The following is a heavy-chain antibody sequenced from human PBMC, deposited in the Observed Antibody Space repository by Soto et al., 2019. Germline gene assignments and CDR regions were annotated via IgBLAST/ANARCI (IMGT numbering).Heavy chain of an antibody. CDR1: GYSFTTYW. Sequence: EVQLVQSGAEVKKPGESLKISCKGSGYSFTTYWIGWVRQMPGKGPEWMGIIYPGDSDTRYSPSFQGQVTISADKSISTAYLQWSSLKASDTAMYYCARRNSRGYYYYGMDVWGQGTTVTVSS. CDR2: IYPGDSDT. D-gene: IGHD6-13*01. CDR3: ARRNSRGYYYYGMDV. J-gene: IGHJ6*02. V-gene: IGHV5-51*03.